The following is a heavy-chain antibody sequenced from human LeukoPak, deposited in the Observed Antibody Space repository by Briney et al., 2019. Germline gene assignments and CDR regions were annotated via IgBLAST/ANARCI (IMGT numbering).Heavy chain of an antibody. CDR3: GGFGYEAAVDL. J-gene: IGHJ4*02. Sequence: PGGSLRLSCAASGFMFATYWMTWVRQAPGKGLEWVANIKPDGSETYYVDPVKGRFTISRDNAKNLLSLQMNSLRGEDAAVYYCGGFGYEAAVDLWGQGTLVTVSS. CDR1: GFMFATYW. D-gene: IGHD6-13*01. CDR2: IKPDGSET. V-gene: IGHV3-7*01.